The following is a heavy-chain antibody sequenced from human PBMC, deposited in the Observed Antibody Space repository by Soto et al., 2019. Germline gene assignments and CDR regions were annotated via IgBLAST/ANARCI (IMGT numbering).Heavy chain of an antibody. D-gene: IGHD5-12*01. CDR1: GFTFSSFD. Sequence: PGGSLRLSCAASGFTFSSFDMHWVRQVPGQGLEWVALLSYDETRTSYADFAKGRFTISRDNSKDTVYLQMNGLRAEDTAVYFCAKDFKQDRYNYYFDCSGQGTLVTVLL. CDR3: AKDFKQDRYNYYFDC. V-gene: IGHV3-30*18. J-gene: IGHJ4*02. CDR2: LSYDETRT.